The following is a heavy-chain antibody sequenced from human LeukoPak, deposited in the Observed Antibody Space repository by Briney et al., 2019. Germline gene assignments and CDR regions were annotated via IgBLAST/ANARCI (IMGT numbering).Heavy chain of an antibody. CDR2: IYSGGST. V-gene: IGHV3-53*04. J-gene: IGHJ4*02. Sequence: GGSLRLSCAASGFTVSSNYMSWVRQAPGKGLEWVSVIYSGGSTYYADSVKGRFTISRHNSKNTLYLQMNSLRAEDTVVYYCARVSSSGSLRFDYWGQGTLVTVSS. CDR1: GFTVSSNY. CDR3: ARVSSSGSLRFDY. D-gene: IGHD3-22*01.